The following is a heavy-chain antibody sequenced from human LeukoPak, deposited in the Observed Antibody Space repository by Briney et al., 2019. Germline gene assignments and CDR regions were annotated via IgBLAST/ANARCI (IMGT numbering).Heavy chain of an antibody. CDR2: ISSSGSTI. Sequence: AGGSLRLSCAPSGFIFSDYYMSWIRQAPGKGLEWVSYISSSGSTIYYADSVKGRFTISRDNAKNTLNLQMNSLRAEDTAVYYCARDLGQYYDTSDNWFDPWGQGTLVTVSS. CDR3: ARDLGQYYDTSDNWFDP. CDR1: GFIFSDYY. D-gene: IGHD3-22*01. V-gene: IGHV3-11*04. J-gene: IGHJ5*02.